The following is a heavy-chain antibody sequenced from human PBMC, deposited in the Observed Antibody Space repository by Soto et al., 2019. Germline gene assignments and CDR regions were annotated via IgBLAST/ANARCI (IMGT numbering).Heavy chain of an antibody. Sequence: SETLSLTCAVSGYSISSGYYWGWLRQPPGKGLEWIGSIYRGGSTYYNPSLNSRVTLSIDMTNNHVSLILNSVTAADTAVYYCARVGPWVPYYYDSSPYTFENWFDPWGQGTLVTVSS. D-gene: IGHD3-22*01. CDR3: ARVGPWVPYYYDSSPYTFENWFDP. CDR1: GYSISSGYY. CDR2: IYRGGST. J-gene: IGHJ5*02. V-gene: IGHV4-38-2*01.